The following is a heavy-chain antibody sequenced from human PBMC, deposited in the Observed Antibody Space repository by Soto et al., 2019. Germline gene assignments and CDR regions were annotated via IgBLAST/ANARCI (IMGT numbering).Heavy chain of an antibody. CDR3: ARGLYRGVMINY. D-gene: IGHD3-16*01. CDR2: INHSGST. Sequence: PSETLSLTCAVYGGSFSGYHWSWIRQPPGKGLEWIGEINHSGSTNYNPSLKSRATISVDTSKNQFSLKLSSVTAADTAVYYCARGLYRGVMINYWGQGTLVTVSS. V-gene: IGHV4-34*01. J-gene: IGHJ4*02. CDR1: GGSFSGYH.